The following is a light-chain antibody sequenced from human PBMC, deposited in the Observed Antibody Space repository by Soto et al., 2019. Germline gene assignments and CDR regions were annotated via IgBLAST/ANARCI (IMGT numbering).Light chain of an antibody. J-gene: IGKJ3*01. V-gene: IGKV3-20*01. CDR3: QYYGDSPLVT. Sequence: DIVLTQSPGTLSLSPGERATLSCRASQSVTSSYLGWYQQKPGQAPRLLIYGTSTRASGITDRFSGSGSGTGLTLTISRVEPEDFAVYYCQYYGDSPLVTFGPGTKVDIK. CDR1: QSVTSSY. CDR2: GTS.